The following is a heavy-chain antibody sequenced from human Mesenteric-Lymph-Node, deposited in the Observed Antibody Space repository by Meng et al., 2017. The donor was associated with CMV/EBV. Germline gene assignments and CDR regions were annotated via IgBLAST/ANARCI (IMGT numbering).Heavy chain of an antibody. CDR3: TRHYSLHDPFDF. V-gene: IGHV3-11*03. Sequence: GESLKISCAASGFTFSDYYMSWIRQAPGKGLEWVSSISSRRGDTYYPDSVKGRFTISRDDSENTLYLEMESLRREDTAVYYCTRHYSLHDPFDFWGRGTLVTVSS. J-gene: IGHJ4*02. D-gene: IGHD2-15*01. CDR1: GFTFSDYY. CDR2: ISSRRGDT.